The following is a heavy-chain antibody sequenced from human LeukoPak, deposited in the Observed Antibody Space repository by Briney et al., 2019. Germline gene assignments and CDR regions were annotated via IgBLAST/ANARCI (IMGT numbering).Heavy chain of an antibody. V-gene: IGHV3-48*01. D-gene: IGHD6-13*01. J-gene: IGHJ4*02. CDR1: GLTVTNAW. Sequence: GGSLRLSCAASGLTVTNAWMNWVRQAPGKGLEWVSYISGSSGIIDHADSVRGRFTISRDNAKNSLYLQMNSLRAEDTAIYYCARSLPYGTTWYGRSDFWGQGTLVTVSS. CDR3: ARSLPYGTTWYGRSDF. CDR2: ISGSSGII.